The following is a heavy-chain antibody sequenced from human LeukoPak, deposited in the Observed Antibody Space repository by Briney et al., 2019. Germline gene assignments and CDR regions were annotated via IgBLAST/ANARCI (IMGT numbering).Heavy chain of an antibody. CDR3: ARDPVVVVAATRGGYGMDV. Sequence: SETLSLTCTVSGGSISSYYWSWLRQSPGKGLEWIGYIYYSGRTNYNPSLKSRLTLSVDTSKNQFSLKLSSVTAADTAVYYCARDPVVVVAATRGGYGMDVWGQGTTVTVSS. D-gene: IGHD2-15*01. CDR2: IYYSGRT. CDR1: GGSISSYY. J-gene: IGHJ6*02. V-gene: IGHV4-59*12.